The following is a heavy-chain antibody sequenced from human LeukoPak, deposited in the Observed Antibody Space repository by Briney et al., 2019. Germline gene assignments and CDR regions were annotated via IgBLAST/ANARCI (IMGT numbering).Heavy chain of an antibody. V-gene: IGHV1-8*01. D-gene: IGHD3-22*01. Sequence: VASVKVSCKASGYTFTSYDINWVRQATGQGLEWMGWMNPNSGNTGYAQKLQGRVTMTRNTSISTAYMELSSLRSEDTAVYYCAREIYYYDSSGYQKEYNWFDPWGQGTLVTVSP. CDR1: GYTFTSYD. CDR2: MNPNSGNT. J-gene: IGHJ5*02. CDR3: AREIYYYDSSGYQKEYNWFDP.